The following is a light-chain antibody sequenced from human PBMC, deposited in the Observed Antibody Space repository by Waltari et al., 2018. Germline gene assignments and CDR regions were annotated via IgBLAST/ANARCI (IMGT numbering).Light chain of an antibody. J-gene: IGLJ3*02. CDR2: EVS. CDR1: SSDVGGYNY. CDR3: SSYTSSSTLV. V-gene: IGLV2-14*01. Sequence: QSALTQPASVSGSPGQSITISCTGTSSDVGGYNYVSWYQQNPGKAPKLMIYEVSNRPSGVSNRFSGAKSCNTASLTISGLQAEDEADYYCSSYTSSSTLVCGGGTKLTVL.